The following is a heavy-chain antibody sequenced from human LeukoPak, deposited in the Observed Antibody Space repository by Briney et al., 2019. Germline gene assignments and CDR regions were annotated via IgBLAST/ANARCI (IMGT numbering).Heavy chain of an antibody. CDR2: ISWNSGSI. V-gene: IGHV3-9*01. CDR3: ARKGYGSGSHDAFDI. Sequence: GRSLRLSCVASGFTFDDYAMHWVRQAPGKGLEWVSGISWNSGSIGYADSVKGRFTISRDNAKNSLYLQMNSLRAEDTALYYCARKGYGSGSHDAFDIWGQGTMVTVSS. CDR1: GFTFDDYA. J-gene: IGHJ3*02. D-gene: IGHD3-10*01.